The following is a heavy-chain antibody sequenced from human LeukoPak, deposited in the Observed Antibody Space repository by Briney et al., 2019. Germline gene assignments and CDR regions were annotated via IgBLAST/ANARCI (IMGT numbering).Heavy chain of an antibody. V-gene: IGHV3-23*01. CDR1: GFTFSSYS. D-gene: IGHD4-23*01. CDR2: ISGSGGST. J-gene: IGHJ4*02. CDR3: AKSTEVTPDY. Sequence: GGSLRLSCAASGFTFSSYSMNWVRQAPGKGLEWVSAISGSGGSTYYADSVKGRFTISRDNSKNTLYLQMNSLRAEDTAVYYCAKSTEVTPDYWGQGTLVTVSS.